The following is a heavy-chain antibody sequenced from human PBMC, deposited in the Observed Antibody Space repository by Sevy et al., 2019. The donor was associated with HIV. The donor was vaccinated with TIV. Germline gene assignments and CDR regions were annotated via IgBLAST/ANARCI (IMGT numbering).Heavy chain of an antibody. D-gene: IGHD3-16*01. CDR2: IYPDDSDT. Sequence: GQSLKISCKGSGYKFSDYWIGWVRQMPGKGLEWMGIIYPDDSDTRDSPSFQGQVTLLVDKSINTAYLQWTSLKASDTAMYYCARRGSAELPARGWFDPWGQGTLVTVSS. CDR3: ARRGSAELPARGWFDP. J-gene: IGHJ5*02. V-gene: IGHV5-51*01. CDR1: GYKFSDYW.